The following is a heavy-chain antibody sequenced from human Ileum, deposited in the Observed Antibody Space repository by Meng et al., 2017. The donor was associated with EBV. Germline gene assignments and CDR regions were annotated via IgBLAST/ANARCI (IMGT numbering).Heavy chain of an antibody. CDR3: ASNGAFSLDH. J-gene: IGHJ4*02. V-gene: IGHV4-4*02. CDR1: GDSISNEHW. CDR2: IHHTRGP. Sequence: QVQLQESGPGLVGPSGTLSLTCSVSGDSISNEHWWSWVRQSPGKGLEWIGEIHHTRGPNYNPSLKGRVIISVDKSNNHFSLRLSAVTAADTAVYYCASNGAFSLDHWGQGTLVTVSS. D-gene: IGHD2-8*01.